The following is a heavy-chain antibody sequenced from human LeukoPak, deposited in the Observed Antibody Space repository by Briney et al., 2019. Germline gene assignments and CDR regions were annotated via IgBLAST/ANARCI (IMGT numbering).Heavy chain of an antibody. CDR3: ARLRLAGNWFDP. CDR1: GHTFTCYY. Sequence: ASVKVSFKASGHTFTCYYMHWVRQAPGQGLEWMGWINPNRGGTNYAQKFQGRVPMPRETSVSPAYMKLSRLRSNEPPVYSCARLRLAGNWFDPWGQGTQVTVSS. J-gene: IGHJ5*02. CDR2: INPNRGGT. V-gene: IGHV1-2*02. D-gene: IGHD6-19*01.